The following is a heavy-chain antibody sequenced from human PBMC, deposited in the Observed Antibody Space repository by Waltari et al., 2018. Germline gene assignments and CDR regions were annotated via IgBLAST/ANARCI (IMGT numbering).Heavy chain of an antibody. J-gene: IGHJ4*02. CDR2: ISSDSVSK. D-gene: IGHD3-22*01. CDR3: AGPWGYYSDDGHYLDY. CDR1: GFTFGPYA. V-gene: IGHV3-30*15. Sequence: QVPLVESGGGVVQPGASLRLSCTVSGFTFGPYAMNWVRQAPGKGREWLAIISSDSVSKFYAESVNGRFTISRDNSKNTMYLEMSALTLEDTAVYYCAGPWGYYSDDGHYLDYWGPGTQVFVSP.